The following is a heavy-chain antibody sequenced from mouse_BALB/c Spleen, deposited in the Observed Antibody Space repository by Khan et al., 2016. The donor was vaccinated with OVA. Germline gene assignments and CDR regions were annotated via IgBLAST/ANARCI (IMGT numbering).Heavy chain of an antibody. CDR3: TRVGYSSFAY. CDR2: IYPGNSDT. CDR1: GYSFTSYL. Sequence: VQLQQSGTVLARPGASVKMSCKASGYSFTSYLIHWVKQRPGPGLDWIGAIYPGNSDTRYNQKFKDKAKLTAGKSASTAYMELSSLTKEYSAVNYWTRVGYSSFAYWGQGTLVTVSA. D-gene: IGHD1-3*01. V-gene: IGHV1-5*01. J-gene: IGHJ3*01.